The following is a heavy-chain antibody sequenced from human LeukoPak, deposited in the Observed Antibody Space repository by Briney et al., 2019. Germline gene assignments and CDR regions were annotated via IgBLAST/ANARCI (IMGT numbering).Heavy chain of an antibody. D-gene: IGHD1-26*01. J-gene: IGHJ4*02. V-gene: IGHV4-34*01. CDR2: INHSGSA. Sequence: SETLSLTCAMYGGSFNDYYWTWIRQPPGKGLEWIGEINHSGSANYNPSLKSRVSISLDTSKNQFSLKLRSVTAADTSVYYCARDVSGGGYYYWGQGTLVTVSS. CDR1: GGSFNDYY. CDR3: ARDVSGGGYYY.